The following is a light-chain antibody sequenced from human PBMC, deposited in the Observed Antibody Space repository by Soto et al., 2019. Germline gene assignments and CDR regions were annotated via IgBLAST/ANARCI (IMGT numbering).Light chain of an antibody. V-gene: IGKV3-11*01. CDR2: DAS. CDR1: QSVSTN. Sequence: EIVLTQSPATLSLSPGERATLSCRASQSVSTNLAWYQQKPGQAPRLLIYDASNRATDIPARFSGSGSGTAFTLTISSLEPEDFAVYYCQQNNNWSSFTFGPGTKVDI. J-gene: IGKJ3*01. CDR3: QQNNNWSSFT.